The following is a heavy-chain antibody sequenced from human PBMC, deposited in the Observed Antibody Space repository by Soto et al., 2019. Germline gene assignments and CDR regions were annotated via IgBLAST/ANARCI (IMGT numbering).Heavy chain of an antibody. CDR2: IWYDGSSK. Sequence: QVKLVESGGGVVQPGRSLRLSCAVSGFTFSSYGMHWVRQAPGKGLEWVALIWYDGSSKFYADSVKGRFTISRDNSKNTLSLESSSLRAEDTAMYYGATPSYDLWSGYYHLFDGWGQGTLVTVSS. J-gene: IGHJ4*02. CDR3: ATPSYDLWSGYYHLFDG. CDR1: GFTFSSYG. D-gene: IGHD3-3*01. V-gene: IGHV3-33*01.